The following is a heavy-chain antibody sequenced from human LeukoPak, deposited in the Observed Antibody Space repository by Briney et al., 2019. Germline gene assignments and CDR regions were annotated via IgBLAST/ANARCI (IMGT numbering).Heavy chain of an antibody. Sequence: GASVKVSCKASGGTFSSYAISWVRQAPGRGVEWMGGIISMFGAVNYAQKFQGRVTITADESTSTAYMELSSLRSEDTAVYYCARAPYSSGGSTNYYYYYYMDVWGKGTTVTVSS. V-gene: IGHV1-69*13. CDR3: ARAPYSSGGSTNYYYYYYMDV. J-gene: IGHJ6*03. CDR1: GGTFSSYA. D-gene: IGHD6-19*01. CDR2: IISMFGAV.